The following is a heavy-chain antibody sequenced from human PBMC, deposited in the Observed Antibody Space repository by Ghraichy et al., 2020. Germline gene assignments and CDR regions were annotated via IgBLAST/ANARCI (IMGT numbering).Heavy chain of an antibody. CDR1: GFTVSSNY. CDR3: ARGQSSPGWFDP. J-gene: IGHJ5*02. Sequence: GGSLRLSCAASGFTVSSNYMSWVRQAPGKGLEWVSVIYSGGTTYYADSVKGRFTISRDNSKNTLYLQMNSLRAEDTAVYFCARGQSSPGWFDPWGQGTLVTVSS. V-gene: IGHV3-53*01. D-gene: IGHD6-6*01. CDR2: IYSGGTT.